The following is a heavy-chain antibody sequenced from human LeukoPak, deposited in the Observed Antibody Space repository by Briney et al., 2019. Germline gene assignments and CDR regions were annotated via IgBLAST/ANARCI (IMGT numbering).Heavy chain of an antibody. D-gene: IGHD2-21*01. J-gene: IGHJ6*03. V-gene: IGHV3-48*04. CDR3: ARAGIAIIGTYYYYYMDV. CDR2: ISGSSVTI. Sequence: GGSLRLSCVASGFSFNSYSMNWVRQAPGKGPEWVSYISGSSVTIYYADSVKGRFTISRDNAKNSLYLQMNSLRAEDTAVYYCARAGIAIIGTYYYYYMDVWGKGTTVTVSS. CDR1: GFSFNSYS.